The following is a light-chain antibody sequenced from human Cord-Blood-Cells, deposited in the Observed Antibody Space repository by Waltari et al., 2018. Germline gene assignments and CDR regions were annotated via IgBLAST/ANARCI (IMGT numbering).Light chain of an antibody. Sequence: QSVLTQPPSVSAAPGQKVTISCSGSSSNIGNNYVSWYQQRPGTAPKLLIYDNNKRPSGIPVRFSGSTSGTSATLGLTGLQTGDEADYYCGTWDSRLGAVVFGGGTKLTVL. J-gene: IGLJ2*01. CDR1: SSNIGNNY. CDR3: GTWDSRLGAVV. V-gene: IGLV1-51*01. CDR2: DNN.